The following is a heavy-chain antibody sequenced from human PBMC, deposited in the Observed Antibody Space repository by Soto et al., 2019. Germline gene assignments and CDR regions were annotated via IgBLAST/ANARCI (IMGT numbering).Heavy chain of an antibody. D-gene: IGHD2-21*01. V-gene: IGHV4-39*01. J-gene: IGHJ3*02. CDR3: ARHCQRWSLRWCAFDI. CDR2: IYYSGST. Sequence: SETLSLTCTVSGGSISSSSYYWGWIRQPPGKGLEWIGSIYYSGSTYYNPSLKSRVTISVDTSKNQFSLKLSSVTAADTAVYYCARHCQRWSLRWCAFDIWGQGTMVTVS. CDR1: GGSISSSSYY.